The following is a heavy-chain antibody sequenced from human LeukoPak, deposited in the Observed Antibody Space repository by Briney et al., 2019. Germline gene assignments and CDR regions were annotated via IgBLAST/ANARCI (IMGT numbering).Heavy chain of an antibody. V-gene: IGHV3-7*01. CDR2: IKRDGSEK. D-gene: IGHD2-15*01. J-gene: IGHJ4*02. Sequence: GXSLRLSCAASGFTLSSYWMSWVRQAPGKGLEWVANIKRDGSEKYYVDSVKGRFTISRDNAKNSLYLQMNSLRAEDTAVFYCAREMSGGSCFDYWGQGTLVTVSS. CDR3: AREMSGGSCFDY. CDR1: GFTLSSYW.